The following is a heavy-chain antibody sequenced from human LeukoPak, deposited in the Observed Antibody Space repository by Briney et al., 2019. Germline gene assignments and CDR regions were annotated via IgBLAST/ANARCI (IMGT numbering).Heavy chain of an antibody. CDR1: GFTFSNYW. CDR3: IRDFRSADL. V-gene: IGHV3-74*01. Sequence: GGSLRLSCAASGFTFSNYWMHWVRQPPGKGLVWVSRIYVDGRTTNYADSVKGRFTISRDNAKNTVYLEMDSLSVEDTATYYCIRDFRSADLWGQGTLVTVTS. CDR2: IYVDGRTT. J-gene: IGHJ5*02.